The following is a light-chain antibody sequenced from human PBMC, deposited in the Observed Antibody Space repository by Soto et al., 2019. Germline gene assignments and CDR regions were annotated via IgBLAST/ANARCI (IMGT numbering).Light chain of an antibody. CDR3: SSYTSSSTRVV. CDR1: SSDVGGYNY. V-gene: IGLV2-14*03. Sequence: QSVLTQPASVSGSPGQSITISCTGTSSDVGGYNYVSWYQQHPGKAPKLIIYDVSNRPSGVSNRFSGSKSGNTASLTISGLQAEDEADYYCSSYTSSSTRVVFGGGTQLTVL. CDR2: DVS. J-gene: IGLJ2*01.